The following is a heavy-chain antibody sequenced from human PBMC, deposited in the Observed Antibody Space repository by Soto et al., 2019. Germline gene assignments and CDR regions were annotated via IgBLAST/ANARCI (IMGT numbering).Heavy chain of an antibody. J-gene: IGHJ4*02. D-gene: IGHD5-18*01. CDR2: INSDGSSA. CDR1: GFTFSSYW. CDR3: SRASGFSHPYYPSDY. V-gene: IGHV3-74*01. Sequence: PGGSLRLSCAASGFTFSSYWMHWVRQAPGKGLVWVSRINSDGSSATYADSVKGRFTISRDNAKNTLYLQMSSLRAEDTAVYYCSRASGFSHPYYPSDYWGQGTLVTVSS.